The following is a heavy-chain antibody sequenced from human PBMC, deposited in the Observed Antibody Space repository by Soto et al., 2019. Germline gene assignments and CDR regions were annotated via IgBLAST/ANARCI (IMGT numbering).Heavy chain of an antibody. D-gene: IGHD3-22*01. CDR3: ATISVVYYYDSSGYLRGAFDI. V-gene: IGHV1-24*01. CDR1: GYTLTELS. J-gene: IGHJ3*02. Sequence: GASVKVSCKVSGYTLTELSMHWVRQAPGKGLEWMGGFDPEDGETIYAQKFQGRVTMTEDTSTDTAYMELSSLRSEDMAVYYCATISVVYYYDSSGYLRGAFDIWGQGTMVTVSS. CDR2: FDPEDGET.